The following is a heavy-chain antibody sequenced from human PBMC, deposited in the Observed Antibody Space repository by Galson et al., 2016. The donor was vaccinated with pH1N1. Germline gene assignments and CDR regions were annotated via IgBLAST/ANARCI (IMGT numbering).Heavy chain of an antibody. CDR1: GFSSSSYA. CDR2: ISNNGGTT. Sequence: SLRLSCAASGFSSSSYAMHWVRQAPGKGLEYVSAISNNGGTTYYADSVKGRFTISRDNSKNTLYLQMGSLRAEDMAVYYCARSFAVGARSYYAMDVWGQGTTVSVSS. J-gene: IGHJ6*02. CDR3: ARSFAVGARSYYAMDV. V-gene: IGHV3-64*02. D-gene: IGHD1-26*01.